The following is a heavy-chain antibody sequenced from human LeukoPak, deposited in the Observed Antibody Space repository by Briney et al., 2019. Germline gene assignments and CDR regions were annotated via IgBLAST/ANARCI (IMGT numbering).Heavy chain of an antibody. D-gene: IGHD2-2*01. V-gene: IGHV3-74*01. J-gene: IGHJ4*02. CDR2: INTDGSST. Sequence: GGSLRLSCAASGFIFSNYWMHWVRQAPGKGLVWVSHINTDGSSTTYADSVKGRFTISRDNAKNTLYLQMNSLSAEDTAVYYCARVGYCSRTGCYAVDYWGQGTLVNVSS. CDR3: ARVGYCSRTGCYAVDY. CDR1: GFIFSNYW.